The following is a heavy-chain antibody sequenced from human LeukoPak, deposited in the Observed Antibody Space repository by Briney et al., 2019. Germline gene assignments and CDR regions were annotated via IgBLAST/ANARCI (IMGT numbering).Heavy chain of an antibody. CDR1: GGSFSGYY. J-gene: IGHJ4*02. CDR2: INHSGST. D-gene: IGHD6-13*01. CDR3: ARYSAAAASYFDY. V-gene: IGHV4-34*01. Sequence: PSETLSLTCAVYGGSFSGYYWSWIRQPPGKGLEWIWEINHSGSTNYNPSLKSRVTISVDTSKNQFTLKLSSVTAADTAVYYCARYSAAAASYFDYWGQGTLVTVSS.